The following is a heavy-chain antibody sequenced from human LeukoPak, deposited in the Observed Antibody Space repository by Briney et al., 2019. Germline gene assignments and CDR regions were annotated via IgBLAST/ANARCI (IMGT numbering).Heavy chain of an antibody. D-gene: IGHD3-10*01. J-gene: IGHJ6*02. CDR2: ISWNSGSI. CDR3: AKDITMARDQGGMDV. Sequence: PGRSLRLSCAASGFTFDDYAMHWVRQAPGKGLEWVSGISWNSGSIGYADSAKGRFTISRDNAKNSLYLQMNSLRAEDTALYYCAKDITMARDQGGMDVWGQGTTVTVSS. V-gene: IGHV3-9*01. CDR1: GFTFDDYA.